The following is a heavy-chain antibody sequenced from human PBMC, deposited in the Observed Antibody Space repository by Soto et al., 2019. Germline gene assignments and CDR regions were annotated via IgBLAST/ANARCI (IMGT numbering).Heavy chain of an antibody. V-gene: IGHV1-69*13. CDR2: ITPIYPTT. J-gene: IGHJ4*02. Sequence: SVKVSCKASGGTLTISSHGISWVRQAPGQGLEWMGSITPIYPTTNYAEKFQGRLTVTADGSTNTAYMELNSLTSDDTAVYYCARIPRYSFPTSDDLDSWGQGTLVTVSS. CDR1: GGTLTISSHG. CDR3: ARIPRYSFPTSDDLDS. D-gene: IGHD5-18*01.